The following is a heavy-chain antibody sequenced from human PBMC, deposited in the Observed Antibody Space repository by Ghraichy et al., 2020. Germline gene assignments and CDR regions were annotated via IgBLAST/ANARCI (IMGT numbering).Heavy chain of an antibody. CDR2: IKQDGSEK. CDR3: ASGLFRAFYYDFWSGYEDV. J-gene: IGHJ6*04. Sequence: GGSLRLSCAASGFTFSSYWMSWVRQAPGKGLEWVANIKQDGSEKYYVDSVKGRFTISRDNAKNSLYLQMNSLRAEDTAVYYCASGLFRAFYYDFWSGYEDVWGKGTTVTVSS. D-gene: IGHD3-3*01. V-gene: IGHV3-7*01. CDR1: GFTFSSYW.